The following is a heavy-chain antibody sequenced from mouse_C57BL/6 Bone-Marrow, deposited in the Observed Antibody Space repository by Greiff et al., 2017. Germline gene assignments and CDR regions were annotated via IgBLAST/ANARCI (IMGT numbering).Heavy chain of an antibody. CDR2: IYPRSGNT. CDR3: ARSGLGRYFGV. Sequence: VKLMESGAELARPGASVKLSCKASGYTFTSSGISWVKQRTGQGLEWIGEIYPRSGNTYYNEKFKGKATLTADKSSSTAYMARRSLTSEDSAVYFCARSGLGRYFGVWGTGTTVTVSS. D-gene: IGHD3-3*01. V-gene: IGHV1-81*01. J-gene: IGHJ1*03. CDR1: GYTFTSSG.